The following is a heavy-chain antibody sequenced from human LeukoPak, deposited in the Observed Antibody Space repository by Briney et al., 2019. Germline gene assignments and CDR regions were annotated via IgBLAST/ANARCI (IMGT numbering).Heavy chain of an antibody. CDR1: GGSISSSSYY. CDR3: ARHNTIFGVVQHFDY. CDR2: IYYSGST. Sequence: SETLSLTCTVSGGSISSSSYYWGWIRQPPGKGLEWIGSIYYSGSTYYNPSLKSRVTISVDTSKNQFSLKLSSVTAADTAVYYCARHNTIFGVVQHFDYWGQGTLVTVSS. D-gene: IGHD3-3*01. J-gene: IGHJ4*02. V-gene: IGHV4-39*01.